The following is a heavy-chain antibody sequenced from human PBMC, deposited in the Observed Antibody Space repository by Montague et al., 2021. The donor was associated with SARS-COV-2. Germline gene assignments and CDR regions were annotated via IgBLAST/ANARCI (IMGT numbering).Heavy chain of an antibody. V-gene: IGHV4-39*07. Sequence: SETLSLTCTVSGGSISTTNYYWAWIRQPPGKGLEWVGSIYNSDNTYYNPSLESRLTMSVDTSKNQFSLKLRSVTAADAAVYHCARAWRYGDYSGVHFAPWGQGTLVTASS. CDR3: ARAWRYGDYSGVHFAP. D-gene: IGHD4-17*01. J-gene: IGHJ5*02. CDR2: IYNSDNT. CDR1: GGSISTTNYY.